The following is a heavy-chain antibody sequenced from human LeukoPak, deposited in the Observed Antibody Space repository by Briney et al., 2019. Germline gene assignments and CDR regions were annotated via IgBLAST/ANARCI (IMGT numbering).Heavy chain of an antibody. J-gene: IGHJ4*02. D-gene: IGHD3-10*01. CDR2: IIPILGVA. V-gene: IGHV1-69*04. Sequence: SVKVSCKASGYTFTSYAISWVRQAPGQGLEWVGRIIPILGVANYAQKFQGRVTITADKSTSTAYMELSSLRSEDTAVYYCARDLLYGSGPGNYPHPDYWGQGTLVTVSS. CDR3: ARDLLYGSGPGNYPHPDY. CDR1: GYTFTSYA.